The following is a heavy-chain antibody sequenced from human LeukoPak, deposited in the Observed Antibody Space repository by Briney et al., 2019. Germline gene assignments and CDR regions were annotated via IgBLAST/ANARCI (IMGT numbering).Heavy chain of an antibody. CDR1: GSTFSSYS. CDR2: ISSSSSYI. CDR3: ARGPPVTPVHFDY. J-gene: IGHJ4*02. Sequence: GGSLRLSCAASGSTFSSYSMNWVRQAPGKGLEWVSSISSSSSYIYYADSVKGRFTISRDNAKNSLYLQMNSLRAEDTAVYYCARGPPVTPVHFDYWGQGTLVTVSS. V-gene: IGHV3-21*01. D-gene: IGHD4-23*01.